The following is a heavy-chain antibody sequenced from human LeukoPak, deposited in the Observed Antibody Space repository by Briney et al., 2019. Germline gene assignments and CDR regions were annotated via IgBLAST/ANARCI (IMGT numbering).Heavy chain of an antibody. J-gene: IGHJ5*02. D-gene: IGHD7-27*01. CDR1: GFTFSSYA. Sequence: GGSLRLSCAASGFTFSSYAMSWVRQAPGKGLEWVSAISGSGGSTYYADSVKGRFTISRDNSKNTLYLQMNSLRAEDTAVYYCAKDGEDTMRSRNWFDPWGQGTLVTVSS. CDR3: AKDGEDTMRSRNWFDP. V-gene: IGHV3-23*01. CDR2: ISGSGGST.